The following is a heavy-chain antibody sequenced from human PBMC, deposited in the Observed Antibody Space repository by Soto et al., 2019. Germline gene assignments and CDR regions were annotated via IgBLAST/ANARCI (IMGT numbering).Heavy chain of an antibody. Sequence: GASVKVSCKASGYTFTSYGISWVRQAPGQGLEWMGWISAYNGNTNYAQKLQGRVTMTTDTSTSTAYMELRSLRSDDTAVYYCARAIRALAVAADFDYWGQRTLVTVSS. CDR2: ISAYNGNT. D-gene: IGHD6-19*01. CDR1: GYTFTSYG. V-gene: IGHV1-18*01. J-gene: IGHJ4*02. CDR3: ARAIRALAVAADFDY.